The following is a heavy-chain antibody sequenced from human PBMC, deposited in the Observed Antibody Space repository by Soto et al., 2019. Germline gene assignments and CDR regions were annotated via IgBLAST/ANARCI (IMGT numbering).Heavy chain of an antibody. Sequence: SETLSLTCGVSGYSISSGYYWAWSRQPPGKGLEWIGSINYSGKTYHNPSLRSRVTISVDTSKNQLSLKLTSVTAADTAVYYCGRSGDDYGSSIDSWGQGTLVTVSS. CDR1: GYSISSGYY. D-gene: IGHD4-17*01. CDR3: GRSGDDYGSSIDS. V-gene: IGHV4-38-2*01. J-gene: IGHJ5*01. CDR2: INYSGKT.